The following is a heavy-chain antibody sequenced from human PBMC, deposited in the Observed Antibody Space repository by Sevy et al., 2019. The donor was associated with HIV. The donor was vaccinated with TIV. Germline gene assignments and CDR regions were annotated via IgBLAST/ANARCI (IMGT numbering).Heavy chain of an antibody. CDR2: ISSTSSYM. D-gene: IGHD5-12*01. J-gene: IGHJ4*02. CDR3: ARGGGDGYNFANFDY. Sequence: GGSLRLSCAASGFTFSSFNMNWVRQAPGKGLQWVSSISSTSSYMYYADSMKGRFSISRDNAKNSLYLQMNSLRAEDTAVYYCARGGGDGYNFANFDYWGQGTLVTVSS. CDR1: GFTFSSFN. V-gene: IGHV3-21*01.